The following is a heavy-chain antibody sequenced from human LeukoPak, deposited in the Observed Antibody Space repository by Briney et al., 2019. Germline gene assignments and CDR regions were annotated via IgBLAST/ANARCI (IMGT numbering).Heavy chain of an antibody. J-gene: IGHJ6*03. CDR2: INHSGST. CDR3: ARGGRTEVATIIIRYYYMDV. CDR1: GGSFSGYY. Sequence: SETLSLTCAVYGGSFSGYYWSWIRQPPGKGLEWIGEINHSGSTNYNPSLKSRVTISVDTSKNQFSLKLSSVTAADTAVYYCARGGRTEVATIIIRYYYMDVWGKGTTVTVSS. D-gene: IGHD5-12*01. V-gene: IGHV4-34*01.